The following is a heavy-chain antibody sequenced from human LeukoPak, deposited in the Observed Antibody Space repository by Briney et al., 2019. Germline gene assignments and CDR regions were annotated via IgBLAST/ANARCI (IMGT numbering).Heavy chain of an antibody. D-gene: IGHD5-18*01. Sequence: PSETLSLTCTVSGGSISSYYWSWIRQPPGQGLEWIGYIYYSGSTNYNPSLKSRVTISVDTSKNQFSLKLSSVTAADTTVYYCARDAEEYGYGLGPHAFDIWGQGTMVTVSS. CDR1: GGSISSYY. CDR3: ARDAEEYGYGLGPHAFDI. V-gene: IGHV4-59*01. J-gene: IGHJ3*02. CDR2: IYYSGST.